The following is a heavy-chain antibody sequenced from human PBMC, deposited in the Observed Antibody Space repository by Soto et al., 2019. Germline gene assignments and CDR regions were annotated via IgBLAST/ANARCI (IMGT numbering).Heavy chain of an antibody. J-gene: IGHJ4*02. CDR2: IYYSGST. D-gene: IGHD3-22*01. V-gene: IGHV4-39*01. CDR1: GGSISSSSYY. Sequence: PSETLSLTCTVSGGSISSSSYYWGWIRQPPGKGLEWIGSIYYSGSTYYKPSLKSRVTISVDTSKNQFSLKLSSVTAADTAVYYCARDYYDSSGYYRPGFDYWGQGTLVTVSS. CDR3: ARDYYDSSGYYRPGFDY.